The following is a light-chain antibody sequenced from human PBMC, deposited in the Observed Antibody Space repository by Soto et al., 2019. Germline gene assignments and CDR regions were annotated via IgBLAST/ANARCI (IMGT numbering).Light chain of an antibody. CDR3: QQDNSYWT. Sequence: DIQMTQSPSTLSASVGDRVTITCRASQSISSWLAWYQQKPGKAPNLLIYKASSLEGGVPSRFSGSGSGTEFTLTISSLQPDDFATYYCQQDNSYWTFGQGTKV. V-gene: IGKV1-5*03. CDR1: QSISSW. CDR2: KAS. J-gene: IGKJ1*01.